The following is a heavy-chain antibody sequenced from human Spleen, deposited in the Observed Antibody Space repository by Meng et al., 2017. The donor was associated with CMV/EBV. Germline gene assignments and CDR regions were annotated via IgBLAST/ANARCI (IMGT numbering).Heavy chain of an antibody. J-gene: IGHJ1*01. CDR1: GCTFTVYY. CDR3: ARGVVVGGTRYFQE. Sequence: SGCTFTVYYVHWVRRAPEQGLEWMGWIDPKSGDTTSVQNYQGRVTMTRDTSITTAYMDLSRLRPDDTAVYYCARGVVVGGTRYFQEWGQGTLVTVSS. D-gene: IGHD2-15*01. CDR2: IDPKSGDT. V-gene: IGHV1-2*02.